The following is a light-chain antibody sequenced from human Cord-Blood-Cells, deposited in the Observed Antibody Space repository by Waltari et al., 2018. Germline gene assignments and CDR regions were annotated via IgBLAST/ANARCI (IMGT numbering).Light chain of an antibody. V-gene: IGLV2-14*01. CDR2: EVS. J-gene: IGLJ1*01. CDR3: SSYTSSSTLV. CDR1: SSDVCGYNY. Sequence: QSALTQPASVSGSPGQSITISCTGTSSDVCGYNYVSCYQQHPGKAPKLIIYEVSNRPSGVSNRFSGSKSGNTASLTISGLQAEDEADYYCSSYTSSSTLVFGTGTKVTVL.